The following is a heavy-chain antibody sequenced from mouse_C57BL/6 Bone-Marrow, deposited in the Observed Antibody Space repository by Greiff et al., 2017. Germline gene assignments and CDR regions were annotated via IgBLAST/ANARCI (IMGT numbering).Heavy chain of an antibody. CDR1: GYSITSGYY. CDR3: ARDGGFAY. CDR2: ISYDGSN. V-gene: IGHV3-6*01. J-gene: IGHJ3*01. Sequence: EVQLQESGPGLVKPSQSLSLTCSVTGYSITSGYYWNWIRQFPGNKLEWMGYISYDGSNNYNPSLKNRISITRDTSKNQFFLKLNSVTTEDTATYCCARDGGFAYWGQGTLVTVSA.